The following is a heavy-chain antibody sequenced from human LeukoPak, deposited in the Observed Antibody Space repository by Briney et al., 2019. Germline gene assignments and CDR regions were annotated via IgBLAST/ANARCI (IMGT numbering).Heavy chain of an antibody. V-gene: IGHV3-7*01. CDR3: ARDRGYSGYDPEGFDY. Sequence: PGGSLRLSCAASGFTFSSYWMSWVRQAPGKGLEGVANIKQDGSEKYYVDSVKGRFTISRDKAKNSLYLQMNSLRAEDTAVYYCARDRGYSGYDPEGFDYWGQGTLVTVSS. CDR2: IKQDGSEK. D-gene: IGHD5-12*01. J-gene: IGHJ4*02. CDR1: GFTFSSYW.